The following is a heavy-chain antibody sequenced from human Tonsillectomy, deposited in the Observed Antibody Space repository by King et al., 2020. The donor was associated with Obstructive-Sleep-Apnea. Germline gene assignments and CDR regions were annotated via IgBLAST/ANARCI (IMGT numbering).Heavy chain of an antibody. D-gene: IGHD3-10*01. Sequence: EVQLVESGRGLVQPGGSLRLSCAASGFSFSRYWMSWVRQAPGKGLEWVANIKEDGSKTNYVDSVRGRFTISRDNAKNTLYLQMNMLRGEDTAVYYCVRDSNYGSGSIYYDVFDLWGQGTKVTVSS. CDR2: IKEDGSKT. CDR1: GFSFSRYW. J-gene: IGHJ3*01. CDR3: VRDSNYGSGSIYYDVFDL. V-gene: IGHV3-7*01.